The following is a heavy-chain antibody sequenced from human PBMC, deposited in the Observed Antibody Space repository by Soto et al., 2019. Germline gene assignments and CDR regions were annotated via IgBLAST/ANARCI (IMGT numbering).Heavy chain of an antibody. CDR1: GFTFDDYT. V-gene: IGHV3-43*01. CDR3: AKDNGFDYGSGSEYFGMVV. D-gene: IGHD3-10*01. Sequence: GGSLRLSCAASGFTFDDYTMHWVRQAPGKDLEWVSLISWDGGSTYYADSVKGRFTISRDNSKNSLYLQMNSLRTEDTALYYCAKDNGFDYGSGSEYFGMVVWGQGTTVTVSS. J-gene: IGHJ6*02. CDR2: ISWDGGST.